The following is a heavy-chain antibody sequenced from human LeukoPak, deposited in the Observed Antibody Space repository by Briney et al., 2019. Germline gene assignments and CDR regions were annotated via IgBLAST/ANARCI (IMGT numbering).Heavy chain of an antibody. CDR2: IYHSGST. Sequence: PSETLSLTCAVSGSSISSGYYWGWIRQPPGKGLEWIGSIYHSGSTYYNPSLKSRVTISVDTSKNQFSLKLSSVTAADTAVYYCARVPITIFGVELNWFDPWGQGTLVTVSS. CDR3: ARVPITIFGVELNWFDP. J-gene: IGHJ5*02. V-gene: IGHV4-38-2*01. CDR1: GSSISSGYY. D-gene: IGHD3-3*01.